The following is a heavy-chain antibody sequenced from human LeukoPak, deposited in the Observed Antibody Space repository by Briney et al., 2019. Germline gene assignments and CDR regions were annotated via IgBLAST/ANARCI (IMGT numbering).Heavy chain of an antibody. CDR1: GYTFTNYY. Sequence: GASVKVSCKASGYTFTNYYIHWVRQAPGQGLEWMGWINSNRGGTNYAQKFQGRVTMTRDTSISTAYMELSRLRSDDTAVYYCARDLGGDYWGQGTLVTVSS. V-gene: IGHV1-2*02. J-gene: IGHJ4*02. CDR3: ARDLGGDY. CDR2: INSNRGGT.